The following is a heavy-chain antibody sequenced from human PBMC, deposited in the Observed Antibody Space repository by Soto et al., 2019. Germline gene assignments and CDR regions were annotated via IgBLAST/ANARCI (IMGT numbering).Heavy chain of an antibody. CDR3: AKGGYCSGGSCRRANYGMDV. Sequence: GWSLRLSCAASGFTFSSYAMSLVRQAPGKGLEWVSAISGSGGSTYYADSVKGRFTISGDNSKNTLYLQMNSLRAEDTAVYYCAKGGYCSGGSCRRANYGMDVWGQGTTVTVS. CDR1: GFTFSSYA. CDR2: ISGSGGST. D-gene: IGHD2-15*01. V-gene: IGHV3-23*01. J-gene: IGHJ6*01.